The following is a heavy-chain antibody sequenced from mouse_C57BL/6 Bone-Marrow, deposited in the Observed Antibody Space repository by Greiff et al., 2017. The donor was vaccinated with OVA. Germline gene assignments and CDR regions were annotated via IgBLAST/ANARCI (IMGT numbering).Heavy chain of an antibody. CDR1: GYSITSGYF. V-gene: IGHV3-6*01. D-gene: IGHD1-1*01. J-gene: IGHJ2*01. Sequence: EVQRVESGPGLVKPSQSLSLTCSVTGYSITSGYFWYWIRQFPGNQLEWVGYISYDGRNNYNPSLNNQISITRDTSKNQFFLKLNSVTTEDTATYYCARGVYYYGSSLDYWGQGTTLTVSS. CDR2: ISYDGRN. CDR3: ARGVYYYGSSLDY.